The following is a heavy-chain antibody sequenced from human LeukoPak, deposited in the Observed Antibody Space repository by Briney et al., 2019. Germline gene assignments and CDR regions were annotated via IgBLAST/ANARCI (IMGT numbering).Heavy chain of an antibody. CDR3: ARVRRFSSGCFDY. J-gene: IGHJ4*02. CDR2: INHSGST. V-gene: IGHV4-34*01. D-gene: IGHD6-19*01. Sequence: SETLSLTCAVHGGSFSGYYWSWIRQPPGKGLEWIGEINHSGSTNYNPSLKSRVTISVDTSKNQFSLKLSSVTAADTAVYYCARVRRFSSGCFDYWGQGTLVTVSS. CDR1: GGSFSGYY.